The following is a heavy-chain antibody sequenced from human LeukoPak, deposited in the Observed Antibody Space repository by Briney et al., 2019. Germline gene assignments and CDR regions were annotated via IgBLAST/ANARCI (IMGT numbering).Heavy chain of an antibody. Sequence: SVKVSCKASGGTFSSYAISWVRRAPGQGLEWMGGVIPIFGTTNYAQKFQGRVTITTDESTSTAYVELTRLRSDDTAVYYCARDPPGSAASRQVFDVWGQGTMVTVSS. CDR2: VIPIFGTT. V-gene: IGHV1-69*05. CDR3: ARDPPGSAASRQVFDV. CDR1: GGTFSSYA. J-gene: IGHJ3*01. D-gene: IGHD6-6*01.